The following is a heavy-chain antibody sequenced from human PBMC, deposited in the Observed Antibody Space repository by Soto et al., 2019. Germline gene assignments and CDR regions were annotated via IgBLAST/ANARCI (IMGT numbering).Heavy chain of an antibody. Sequence: QVQLVQSGAEMKKPGASVKVSCKSSGYTFNIYGIHWLRQAPGQSLEWMGWINGGTGNVEYSQRFQDRVIISRDTSASTDYMEVSRLTFDDTAIYRCARATIPSQSKGLDVWGQGTAVIVSS. V-gene: IGHV1-3*01. CDR3: ARATIPSQSKGLDV. D-gene: IGHD2-2*02. CDR2: INGGTGNV. CDR1: GYTFNIYG. J-gene: IGHJ6*02.